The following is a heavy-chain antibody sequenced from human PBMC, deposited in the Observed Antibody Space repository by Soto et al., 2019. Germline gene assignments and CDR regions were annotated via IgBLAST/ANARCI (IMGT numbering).Heavy chain of an antibody. CDR3: ARRYGDPSSSTGFDY. V-gene: IGHV4-59*01. D-gene: IGHD2-21*02. J-gene: IGHJ4*02. Sequence: QVQLQESGPGLVKPSETLSLTCTVSGGSLSRYYWSWIRQPPGKGLEWLGYFSYSGSTNYNPSLKSRVTISVDTSKNQFSLKLRSVTAADTAVYYCARRYGDPSSSTGFDYWGQGTLVSVSS. CDR1: GGSLSRYY. CDR2: FSYSGST.